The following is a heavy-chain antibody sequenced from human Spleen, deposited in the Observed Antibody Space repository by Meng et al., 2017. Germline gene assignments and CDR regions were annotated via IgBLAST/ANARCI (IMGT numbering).Heavy chain of an antibody. J-gene: IGHJ4*02. CDR2: INHSGST. CDR1: GGSFSDYY. Sequence: QRQLTQWGEGLLKPSGTLSLTCVVSGGSFSDYYWSWIRQPPGKGLEWIGEINHSGSTNYNPSLESRATISVDTSQNNLSLKLSSVTAADSAVYYCARGPTTMAHDFDYWGQGTLVTVSS. CDR3: ARGPTTMAHDFDY. D-gene: IGHD4-11*01. V-gene: IGHV4-34*01.